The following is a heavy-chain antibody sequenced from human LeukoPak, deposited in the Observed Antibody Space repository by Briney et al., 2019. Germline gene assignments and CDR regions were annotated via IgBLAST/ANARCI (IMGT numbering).Heavy chain of an antibody. CDR2: ISSSSRYI. J-gene: IGHJ4*02. D-gene: IGHD2-2*01. V-gene: IGHV3-21*01. CDR1: GFTFSSYS. Sequence: GGSLRLSCAASGFTFSSYSMNWVRQAPGKGLEWVSSISSSSRYIYYADSVKGRFTISRDNAKNSLYLQMNSLRAEDTAVYYCASGSDIVVVPAPSYWGQGTLVTVSS. CDR3: ASGSDIVVVPAPSY.